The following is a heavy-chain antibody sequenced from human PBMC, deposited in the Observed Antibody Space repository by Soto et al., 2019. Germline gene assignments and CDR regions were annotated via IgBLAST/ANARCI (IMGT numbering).Heavy chain of an antibody. J-gene: IGHJ6*02. Sequence: QPGGSLRLSCAASGFTFSNYGMHWVRQAPGKGLEWVAIIWHDGNNKYYADFVRGRFIISRDNSKNRLYLQMNSLRAEDTAVYYCASDLVGASDSYGLDVWGQGTPVTVSS. CDR1: GFTFSNYG. CDR3: ASDLVGASDSYGLDV. D-gene: IGHD1-26*01. CDR2: IWHDGNNK. V-gene: IGHV3-33*01.